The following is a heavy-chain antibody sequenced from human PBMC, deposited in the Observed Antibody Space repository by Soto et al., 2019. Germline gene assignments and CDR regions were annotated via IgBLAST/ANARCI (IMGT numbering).Heavy chain of an antibody. CDR1: GGNFSSYA. J-gene: IGHJ3*02. CDR3: ASSTSYDSSGYYAVYFDI. D-gene: IGHD3-22*01. V-gene: IGHV1-69*13. CDR2: IIPIFGTA. Sequence: SVKVSCKASGGNFSSYAISWVRQAPGQGHEWMGGIIPIFGTAKYEQKFQGRVTITADESTSTAYMELSSLRSEDTALYYCASSTSYDSSGYYAVYFDIWGQGTMVTVSS.